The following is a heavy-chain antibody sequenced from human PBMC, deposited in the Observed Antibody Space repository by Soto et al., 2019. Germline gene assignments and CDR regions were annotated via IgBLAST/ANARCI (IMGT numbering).Heavy chain of an antibody. Sequence: EVQLVESGGGLVKPGGSLRLSCAASGFTFSNAWMSWVRQAPGKGLEWVGRIKSNTDGGTTDYAAPVKGRFTISRDDSKNTLYLQMNSLKTEDTAVYYCKRDGSGSYDWGQGTLVTISS. D-gene: IGHD3-10*01. CDR1: GFTFSNAW. J-gene: IGHJ4*02. V-gene: IGHV3-15*01. CDR2: IKSNTDGGTT. CDR3: KRDGSGSYD.